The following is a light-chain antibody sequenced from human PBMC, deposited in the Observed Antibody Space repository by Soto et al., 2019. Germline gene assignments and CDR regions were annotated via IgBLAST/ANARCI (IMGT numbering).Light chain of an antibody. V-gene: IGKV3-20*01. Sequence: EIVLTQSPGTLSLSPGERATLSCRASQSVSSSYLAWYQQKPGQAPRLLIYGASSRATGIPDRFSGSGSGTHFSLTISRLEPDDFAVYYCQQYGSSPRTFGQGTKVEIK. CDR2: GAS. CDR1: QSVSSSY. J-gene: IGKJ1*01. CDR3: QQYGSSPRT.